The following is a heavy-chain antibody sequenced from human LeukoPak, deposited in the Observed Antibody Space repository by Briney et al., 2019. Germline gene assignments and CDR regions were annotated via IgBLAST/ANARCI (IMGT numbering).Heavy chain of an antibody. Sequence: SSETLSLTCTVSGVSIRSSYYYWGWLRQPPGKGLEWIGSIYDSGSTYYNPSLKSRVTISVDRSKNQFSLKLSSVTAADTAVYYCARGYSGSYYSPFFDYWGQGTLVTVSS. CDR2: IYDSGST. CDR3: ARGYSGSYYSPFFDY. J-gene: IGHJ4*02. CDR1: GVSIRSSYYY. V-gene: IGHV4-39*07. D-gene: IGHD1-26*01.